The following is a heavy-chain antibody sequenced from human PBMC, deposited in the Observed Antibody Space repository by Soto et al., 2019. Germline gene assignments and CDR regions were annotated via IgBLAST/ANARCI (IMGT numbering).Heavy chain of an antibody. D-gene: IGHD3-9*01. V-gene: IGHV4-34*01. Sequence: SETLSLTCAVYGGSFSGYYWSWIRQPPGKGLEWIGEINHSGSTNYNPSLKSRVTISVDTSKNQFSLKLSSVTAADTVVYYCARGLVLRYFDWLPATYYYYGMDVWGQGTTVTVSS. CDR2: INHSGST. CDR1: GGSFSGYY. J-gene: IGHJ6*02. CDR3: ARGLVLRYFDWLPATYYYYGMDV.